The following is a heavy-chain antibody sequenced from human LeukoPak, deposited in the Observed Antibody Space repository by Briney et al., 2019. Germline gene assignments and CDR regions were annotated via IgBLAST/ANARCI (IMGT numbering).Heavy chain of an antibody. Sequence: PGGSLRLSCSASGSTFSNYAMYWVRQAPGKGLEYVSAISNNGGSTYYADSVKGRFTISRDNSKNTLYFQMSSLRGEDTAVYYCVKARGAMTTRWYFDYWGQGTLVTVSS. V-gene: IGHV3-64D*06. CDR3: VKARGAMTTRWYFDY. CDR2: ISNNGGST. D-gene: IGHD3-10*01. J-gene: IGHJ4*02. CDR1: GSTFSNYA.